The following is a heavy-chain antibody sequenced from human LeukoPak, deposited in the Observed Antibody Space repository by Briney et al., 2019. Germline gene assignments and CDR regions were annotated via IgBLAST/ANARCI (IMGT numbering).Heavy chain of an antibody. CDR2: IYYRGST. V-gene: IGHV4-31*03. CDR3: ARAYTSSCRWFDP. J-gene: IGHJ5*02. Sequence: PSETLSLTCTVSGGSISSGGYYWSWIRQHPGKGLEWIGYIYYRGSTYYNPSLKSRVTISVDTSKNQFSLKVSSVTAADTAVYYCARAYTSSCRWFDPWGQGTLVTVSS. CDR1: GGSISSGGYY. D-gene: IGHD6-13*01.